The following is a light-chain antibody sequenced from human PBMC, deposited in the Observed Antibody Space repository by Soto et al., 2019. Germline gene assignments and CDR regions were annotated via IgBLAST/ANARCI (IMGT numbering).Light chain of an antibody. CDR3: QQRSNWPGT. J-gene: IGKJ4*01. CDR2: DAS. Sequence: EIVLTQSPATLSLSPGERATLSCRASQSVSSYLAWYQQKPGRAPRLLIYDASNRATGIPARFSGSGSGTDFTLTISSLEPEDFAVYYCQQRSNWPGTFDGGTKVEIK. CDR1: QSVSSY. V-gene: IGKV3-11*01.